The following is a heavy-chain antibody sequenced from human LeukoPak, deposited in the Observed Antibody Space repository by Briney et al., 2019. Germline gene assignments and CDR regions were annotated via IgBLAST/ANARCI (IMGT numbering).Heavy chain of an antibody. CDR1: GYTFTAYY. Sequence: ASVKVSCKASGYTFTAYYMHWVRQAPGQGLEWMGWINPNSGGTNYAQKFQGRVTMTRDTSISTAYMELSRLRSDDTAVYYCARGPDITMVRGVIIADKNFDYWGQGTLVTVSS. V-gene: IGHV1-2*02. D-gene: IGHD3-10*01. CDR2: INPNSGGT. J-gene: IGHJ4*02. CDR3: ARGPDITMVRGVIIADKNFDY.